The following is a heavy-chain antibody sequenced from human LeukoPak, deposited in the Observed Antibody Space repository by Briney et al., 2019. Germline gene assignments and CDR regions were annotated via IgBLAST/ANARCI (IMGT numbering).Heavy chain of an antibody. J-gene: IGHJ4*02. V-gene: IGHV3-74*01. CDR2: INEDGSTS. Sequence: GGSLRLSCAASGFTFSSNWMHWVRQAPGKGLVCVSRINEDGSTSNYADSVKGRSTIFRDNAKNTLYLQMNSLRAEDTAVYYCVRDLGGRSGHWGQGTLVTVSS. CDR3: VRDLGGRSGH. D-gene: IGHD1-26*01. CDR1: GFTFSSNW.